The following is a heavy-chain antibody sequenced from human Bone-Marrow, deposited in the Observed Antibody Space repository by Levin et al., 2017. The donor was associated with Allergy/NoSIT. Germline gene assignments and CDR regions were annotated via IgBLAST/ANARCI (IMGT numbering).Heavy chain of an antibody. D-gene: IGHD1-26*01. Sequence: SPTLSLTCAVYGGSFSGYYWSWIRQPPGKGLEWIGEINHSGSTNYNPSLKSRVTISVDTSKNQFSLKLSSVTAADTAVYYCARGDSGELDYYYGMDVWGQGTTVTVSS. J-gene: IGHJ6*02. CDR1: GGSFSGYY. CDR2: INHSGST. V-gene: IGHV4-34*01. CDR3: ARGDSGELDYYYGMDV.